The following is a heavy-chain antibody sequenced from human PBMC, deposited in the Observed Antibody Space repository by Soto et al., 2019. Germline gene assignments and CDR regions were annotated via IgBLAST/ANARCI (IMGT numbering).Heavy chain of an antibody. Sequence: QVQLQESGPGLMKPSETLSLTCTVSGGSISSYYWSWIRQPPGKGLEWIGYIYYSGSTNYNPSLKSRVTISVDTSKNQFSLKLSSVTAADTAVYYCARGASLGGYDWGGYFDYWGQGTLVTVSS. CDR1: GGSISSYY. CDR2: IYYSGST. CDR3: ARGASLGGYDWGGYFDY. J-gene: IGHJ4*02. D-gene: IGHD5-12*01. V-gene: IGHV4-59*01.